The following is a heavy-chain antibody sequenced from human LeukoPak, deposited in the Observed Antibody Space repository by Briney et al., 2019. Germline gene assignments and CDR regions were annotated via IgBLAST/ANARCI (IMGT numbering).Heavy chain of an antibody. V-gene: IGHV3-23*01. CDR2: TSLESVDT. D-gene: IGHD3-10*01. Sequence: GGSLRLSCAASRFTFTRHAMSWVRQAPGKGLEWVSITSLESVDTLCADSVYGRFTVSRDNSRNTLDLQMDNPTVDDTAIYYCVRGDDIGKHPTRAYYFDIWGQGTLVSVSS. J-gene: IGHJ4*02. CDR1: RFTFTRHA. CDR3: VRGDDIGKHPTRAYYFDI.